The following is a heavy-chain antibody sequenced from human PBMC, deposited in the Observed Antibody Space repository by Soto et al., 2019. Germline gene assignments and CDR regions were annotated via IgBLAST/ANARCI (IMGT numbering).Heavy chain of an antibody. J-gene: IGHJ4*02. CDR2: IYYSGST. CDR3: AGGHGPQGVDY. D-gene: IGHD3-16*01. CDR1: GGSISSSSYY. Sequence: PSETLSLTCTVSGGSISSSSYYWGWIRQPPGRGLEWIGSIYYSGSTYYNPSLKSRVTISVDTSKNQFSLKLSSVTAADTAVYYCAGGHGPQGVDYWGQGTLVTVSS. V-gene: IGHV4-39*01.